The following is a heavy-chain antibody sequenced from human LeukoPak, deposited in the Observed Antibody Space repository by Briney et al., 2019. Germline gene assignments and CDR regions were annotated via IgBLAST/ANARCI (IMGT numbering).Heavy chain of an antibody. V-gene: IGHV4-59*01. CDR2: IYYTGST. Sequence: SETLSLTCTVSGGSISNYYWSWIRQPPGKGLEWIGYIYYTGSTNYNPSLTSRVNISVDTSKNQFSLNLTSVTAADTAVYYCARWGSISVARFDYWGQGTLVTVSS. CDR3: ARWGSISVARFDY. CDR1: GGSISNYY. D-gene: IGHD3-16*01. J-gene: IGHJ4*02.